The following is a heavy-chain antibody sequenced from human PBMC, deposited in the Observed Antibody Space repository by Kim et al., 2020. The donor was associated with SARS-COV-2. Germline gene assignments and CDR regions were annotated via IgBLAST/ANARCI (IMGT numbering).Heavy chain of an antibody. J-gene: IGHJ4*02. CDR3: AKVRNYYDSSGWIDY. V-gene: IGHV3-30*18. CDR2: ISYDGSNK. CDR1: GFTFSSYG. Sequence: GGSLRLSCAASGFTFSSYGMHWVRQAPGKGLEWVAVISYDGSNKYYADSMKGRFTISRDNSKNTLYLQMNSLRAEDTAVYYCAKVRNYYDSSGWIDYWGQGTLVTVSS. D-gene: IGHD3-22*01.